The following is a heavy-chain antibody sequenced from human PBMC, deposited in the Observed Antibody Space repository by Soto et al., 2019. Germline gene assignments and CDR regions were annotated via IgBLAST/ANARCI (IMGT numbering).Heavy chain of an antibody. CDR2: TYYRSKWHN. Sequence: PSQTLSLTCAISGDGVSSKSATWNWIRQFPSRGLEWLGRTYYRSKWHNEYAVSVKSRITINPDTSKNQFSLQLNSVTPEDTAVYYCANMDDVWGQGTLVTVSS. J-gene: IGHJ4*02. V-gene: IGHV6-1*01. D-gene: IGHD3-10*02. CDR3: ANMDDV. CDR1: GDGVSSKSAT.